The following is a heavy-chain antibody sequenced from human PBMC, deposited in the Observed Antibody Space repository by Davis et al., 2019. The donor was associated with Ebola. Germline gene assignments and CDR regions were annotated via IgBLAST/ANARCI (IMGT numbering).Heavy chain of an antibody. CDR2: SHYSGST. J-gene: IGHJ5*02. CDR3: ARRGTSSWYAGWFDP. CDR1: GVSITSYY. Sequence: SETLSLTCTVSGVSITSYYWSWVRQPPGKRLEWIGYSHYSGSTNYNPSLKSRVTISVDTSKNQFSLKLSSVTAADTAMYYCARRGTSSWYAGWFDPWGQGTLVTVSS. V-gene: IGHV4-59*08. D-gene: IGHD6-13*01.